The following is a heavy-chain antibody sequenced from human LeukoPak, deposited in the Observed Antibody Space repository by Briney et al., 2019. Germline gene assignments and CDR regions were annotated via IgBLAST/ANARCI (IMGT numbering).Heavy chain of an antibody. CDR1: GGSISSYY. Sequence: PSETLSLTCTVSGGSISSYYWSWIRQPPGKGLEWIGYIYYSGSTNYNPSLKSRVTISVDTSRNHFSLKLSSVTAADTALYYCARILSDSSRDWFDPWGQGALVTVSS. V-gene: IGHV4-59*08. CDR3: ARILSDSSRDWFDP. J-gene: IGHJ5*02. D-gene: IGHD6-13*01. CDR2: IYYSGST.